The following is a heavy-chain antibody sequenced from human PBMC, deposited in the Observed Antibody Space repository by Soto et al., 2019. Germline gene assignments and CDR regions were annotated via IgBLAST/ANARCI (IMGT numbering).Heavy chain of an antibody. CDR3: ASVRWREQYGMDV. Sequence: QVQLVESGGGLVKPGGSLRLSCAASGFTFSDSYVSWIRQAPGKGLEWISYITFSGNTVYYADSLKGRFTISRDNAKNSLYLHMNRLRAEDTAVYYCASVRWREQYGMDVWGQGTTVTVSS. V-gene: IGHV3-11*01. J-gene: IGHJ6*02. CDR1: GFTFSDSY. CDR2: ITFSGNTV.